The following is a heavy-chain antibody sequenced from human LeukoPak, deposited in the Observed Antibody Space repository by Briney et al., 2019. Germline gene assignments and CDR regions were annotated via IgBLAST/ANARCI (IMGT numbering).Heavy chain of an antibody. Sequence: PGGSLRLSCAASGFAYEDFAMSWVRQGPGKGLEWVAGISWNSGAIGYAGSVKGRFTISRDNARNSMDLQMNSLRVEDTALYYCAKGRTTRYLDWLSRTGGDFDFWGQGTPVTVSS. CDR2: ISWNSGAI. CDR1: GFAYEDFA. J-gene: IGHJ4*02. CDR3: AKGRTTRYLDWLSRTGGDFDF. V-gene: IGHV3-9*01. D-gene: IGHD3-9*01.